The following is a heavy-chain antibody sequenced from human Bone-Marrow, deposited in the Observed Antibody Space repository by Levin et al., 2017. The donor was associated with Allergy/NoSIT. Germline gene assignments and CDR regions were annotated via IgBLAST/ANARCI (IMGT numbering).Heavy chain of an antibody. CDR3: ARAKLPGAPLGHGFDP. Sequence: SETLSLTCTVSGASISSGGYYWSWIRQHPGTGLEWIGNVLFSGNTNYNPSLKSRVIISVDTSKNQFSLKLMSLTAADTAVYYCARAKLPGAPLGHGFDPWGQGTLVTVSS. J-gene: IGHJ5*02. V-gene: IGHV4-31*03. CDR2: VLFSGNT. CDR1: GASISSGGYY. D-gene: IGHD4/OR15-4a*01.